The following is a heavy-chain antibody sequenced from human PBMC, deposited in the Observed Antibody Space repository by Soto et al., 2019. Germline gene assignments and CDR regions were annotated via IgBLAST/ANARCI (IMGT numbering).Heavy chain of an antibody. Sequence: GGSLRLSCVVSGFTFSSYGMHWVRQAPGKGLEWVAVIYYDGTYEYYADSVKGRFTISRDNSKSTLNLQMNSLRPEDTAVYYFARRAIGNSAPLDVWGQGTRVTVSS. CDR2: IYYDGTYE. CDR3: ARRAIGNSAPLDV. V-gene: IGHV3-33*01. D-gene: IGHD1-26*01. CDR1: GFTFSSYG. J-gene: IGHJ4*02.